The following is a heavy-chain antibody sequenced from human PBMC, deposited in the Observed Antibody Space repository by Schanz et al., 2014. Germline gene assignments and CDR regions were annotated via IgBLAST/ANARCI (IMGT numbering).Heavy chain of an antibody. Sequence: EVQLVESGGGLVQPGGSLRLSCAASGITFSSHSFNWVRQAPGKGLEWVSYISGSSRTIYYADSMKGRFTVSRDNAENALYLQMNSLRAEDTAVYYCVRDSFFAFDYWGQGTQVIVSS. CDR2: ISGSSRTI. CDR3: VRDSFFAFDY. V-gene: IGHV3-48*01. J-gene: IGHJ4*02. CDR1: GITFSSHS. D-gene: IGHD3-3*01.